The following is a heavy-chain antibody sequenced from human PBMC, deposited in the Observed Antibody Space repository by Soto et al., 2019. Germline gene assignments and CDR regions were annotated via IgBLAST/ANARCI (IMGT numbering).Heavy chain of an antibody. CDR1: GFSLSNARMG. CDR3: ARIGYSNPKHNWFDP. V-gene: IGHV2-26*01. D-gene: IGHD4-4*01. CDR2: IFSNDEK. J-gene: IGHJ5*02. Sequence: QVTLKESGPVLVKPTETLTLTCTVSGFSLSNARMGVSWIRQPPGKALEWLAHIFSNDEKSYSTSLKSRLTISKDPSKXQVVLTMTNMDPVDTATYYCARIGYSNPKHNWFDPWGQGTLVTVSS.